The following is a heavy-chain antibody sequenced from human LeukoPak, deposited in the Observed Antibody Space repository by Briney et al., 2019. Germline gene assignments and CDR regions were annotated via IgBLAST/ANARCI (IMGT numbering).Heavy chain of an antibody. V-gene: IGHV3-30*18. CDR3: AKDPLLRYFDWSLYYFDY. CDR1: GFTFSSYG. D-gene: IGHD3-9*01. Sequence: PGRSLRLSCAASGFTFSSYGMHWVRQAPGKGLEGVAVISYDGSNKYYADSVKGRFTISRDNSKNTLYLQMNSLRAEDTAVYYCAKDPLLRYFDWSLYYFDYWGQGTLVTVSS. J-gene: IGHJ4*02. CDR2: ISYDGSNK.